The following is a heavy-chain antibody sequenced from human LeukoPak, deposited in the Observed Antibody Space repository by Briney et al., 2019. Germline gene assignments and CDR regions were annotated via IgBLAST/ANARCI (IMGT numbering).Heavy chain of an antibody. Sequence: GESLKISCKGSGYSFTSYWIGWVRQMPGKGLEWMGIIYPGDSDTRYSPSFQGQVTISADKSISTAYLQWSSLKASDTAIYYCARLTVVEASSLLSLFDYWGQGTLVTVSS. J-gene: IGHJ4*02. CDR3: ARLTVVEASSLLSLFDY. CDR1: GYSFTSYW. D-gene: IGHD3-22*01. CDR2: IYPGDSDT. V-gene: IGHV5-51*01.